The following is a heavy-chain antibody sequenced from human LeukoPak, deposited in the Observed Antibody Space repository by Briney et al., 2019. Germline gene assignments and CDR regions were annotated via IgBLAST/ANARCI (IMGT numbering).Heavy chain of an antibody. CDR2: IGGGGEST. CDR3: AKVLGGSQDY. J-gene: IGHJ4*02. D-gene: IGHD1-26*01. CDR1: GFTFSSYA. V-gene: IGHV3-23*01. Sequence: GGSLRLSCAASGFTFSSYAMSWVRQAPGKGLEWVSTIGGGGESTYYADSVKGRFTISRDNSKNTVYLQMNSLRAEDTAVYYCAKVLGGSQDYWGQGTLVTVFS.